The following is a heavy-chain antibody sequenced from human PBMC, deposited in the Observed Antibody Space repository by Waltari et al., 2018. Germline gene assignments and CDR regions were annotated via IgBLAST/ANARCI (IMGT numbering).Heavy chain of an antibody. D-gene: IGHD6-13*01. J-gene: IGHJ4*02. CDR2: INADNGKT. CDR3: ARGRGGGSSWHFDY. CDR1: GYTFTDYT. Sequence: QVQLVQSEPEVKKPGASVKVSCRASGYTFTDYTLHWVRQAPGHRLKWMGWINADNGKTIYAEKFQGRVTITSDASASTSYMDLSSLRSEDTAVYYCARGRGGGSSWHFDYWGQGPLVTVSS. V-gene: IGHV1-3*01.